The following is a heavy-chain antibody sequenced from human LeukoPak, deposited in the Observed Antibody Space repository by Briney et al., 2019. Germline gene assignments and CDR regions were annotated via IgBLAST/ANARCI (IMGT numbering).Heavy chain of an antibody. CDR2: IYHTGVS. CDR1: GGSLSPHY. V-gene: IGHV4-59*08. CDR3: ARLRAYTTTHQYFFDY. J-gene: IGHJ4*02. D-gene: IGHD3-16*01. Sequence: SETLSLTCTVSGGSLSPHYWTWIRQPPGKGLEWIGYIYHTGVSDYKPSLKSRLTISLDTSRSQFSLSLRSVTAADAAVYYCARLRAYTTTHQYFFDYWGQGALVTVSS.